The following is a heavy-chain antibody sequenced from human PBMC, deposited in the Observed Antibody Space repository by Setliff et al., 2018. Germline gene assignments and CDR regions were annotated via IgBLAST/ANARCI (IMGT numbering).Heavy chain of an antibody. D-gene: IGHD6-13*01. CDR3: ARRSQGRWYEVGWFDP. J-gene: IGHJ5*02. V-gene: IGHV4-61*02. CDR1: GGAFSSGSYY. CDR2: IYSEGST. Sequence: PSETLSLTCTVSGGAFSSGSYYWSWIRQPAGKGLEWIGLIYSEGSTSYNPSLKSRVTISVDTSKNQFSLKVNSVTAADTAIYYCARRSQGRWYEVGWFDPWGQGTLVTVSS.